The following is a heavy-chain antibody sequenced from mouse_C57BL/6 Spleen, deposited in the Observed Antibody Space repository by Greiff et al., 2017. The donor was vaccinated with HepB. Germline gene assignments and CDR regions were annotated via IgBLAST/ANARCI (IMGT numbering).Heavy chain of an antibody. J-gene: IGHJ4*01. D-gene: IGHD2-1*01. CDR2: IYPGDGDT. Sequence: QVQLQHSGAELVKPGASVKISCKASGYAFSSYWMNWVKQRPGKGLEWIGQIYPGDGDTNYNGKFKGKATLTADKSSSTAYMQLSSLTSEDSAVYFCAGGNYGGAMDYWGQGTSVTVSS. V-gene: IGHV1-80*01. CDR3: AGGNYGGAMDY. CDR1: GYAFSSYW.